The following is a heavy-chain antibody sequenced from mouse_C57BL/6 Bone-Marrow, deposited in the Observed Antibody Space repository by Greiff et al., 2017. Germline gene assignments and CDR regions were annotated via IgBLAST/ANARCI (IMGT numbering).Heavy chain of an antibody. D-gene: IGHD2-1*01. CDR2: IWTGGGT. CDR3: ARSLYGRLRDWYFDV. J-gene: IGHJ1*03. Sequence: VQLQESGPGLVAPSQSLSITCTVSGFSLTSYAISWVRQPPGKGLEWLGVIWTGGGTNYNSALKTRLSISKDNSQSQVFLKMNSLQTDDTARYYCARSLYGRLRDWYFDVWGTGTTVTVSS. CDR1: GFSLTSYA. V-gene: IGHV2-9-1*01.